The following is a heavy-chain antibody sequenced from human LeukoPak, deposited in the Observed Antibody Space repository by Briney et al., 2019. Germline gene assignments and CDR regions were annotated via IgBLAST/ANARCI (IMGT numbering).Heavy chain of an antibody. CDR3: ARDENTSAWYSAFDI. Sequence: SETLSLTCTVSGGSISSSSYYWGWIRQPPGKGLEWIGSIYYSGSTYYNPSLKSRVTISVDTSKNQFSLKLSSVTAADTAVYYCARDENTSAWYSAFDIWAQGTMVTVSS. CDR2: IYYSGST. CDR1: GGSISSSSYY. J-gene: IGHJ3*02. D-gene: IGHD6-19*01. V-gene: IGHV4-39*07.